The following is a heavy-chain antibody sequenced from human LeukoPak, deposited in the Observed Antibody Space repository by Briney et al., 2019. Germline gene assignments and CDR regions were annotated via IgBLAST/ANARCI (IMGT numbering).Heavy chain of an antibody. CDR2: INPNSGGT. Sequence: GASVKVSCKASGYTFTGYYMHWVRQAPGQGLEWMGWINPNSGGTNYAQKLQGRVTMTRDTSISTAYMELSRLRSDDTAVYYCATPQWFGELSNDYWGQGTLVTVSS. V-gene: IGHV1-2*02. CDR3: ATPQWFGELSNDY. CDR1: GYTFTGYY. D-gene: IGHD3-10*01. J-gene: IGHJ4*02.